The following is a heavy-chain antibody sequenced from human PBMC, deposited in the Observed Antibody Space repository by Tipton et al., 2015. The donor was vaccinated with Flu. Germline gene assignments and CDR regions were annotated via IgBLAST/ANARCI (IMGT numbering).Heavy chain of an antibody. D-gene: IGHD4-11*01. J-gene: IGHJ5*02. CDR2: IYYSGST. CDR1: SGSISSSSDY. V-gene: IGHV4-39*01. CDR3: ARRDFSNYVSEPKNWFDP. Sequence: LRLSCNVSSGSISSSSDYWGWIRQPPGKGLEWIGTIYYSGSTYYNPSLRSRVTISVDTSKNQFSLRLSSVTAADTAVYYCARRDFSNYVSEPKNWFDPWGPGTLVTVSP.